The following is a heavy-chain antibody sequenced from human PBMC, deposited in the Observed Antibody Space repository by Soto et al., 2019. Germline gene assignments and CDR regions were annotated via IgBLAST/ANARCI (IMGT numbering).Heavy chain of an antibody. Sequence: PSETLSLTCTVSGGSISSYYWSWIRQPPGKGLEWIGYIYYSGSTNYNPSLKSRATISVDTSKNQFSLKLSSVTAADTAVYYCARGWGGYFQHWGQGTLVTVSS. CDR2: IYYSGST. D-gene: IGHD7-27*01. CDR1: GGSISSYY. J-gene: IGHJ1*01. V-gene: IGHV4-59*01. CDR3: ARGWGGYFQH.